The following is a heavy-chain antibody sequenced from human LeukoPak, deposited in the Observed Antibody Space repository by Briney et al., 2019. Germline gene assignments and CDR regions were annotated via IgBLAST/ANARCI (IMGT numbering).Heavy chain of an antibody. CDR1: GFTFSDYW. CDR3: AFLPPGH. Sequence: GGSLRLTCAASGFTFSDYWMDWVRQAPGKGLVWVSRIKSDGSRITYADSVRGRFTISSDNAKNTLYLQMNSLRAEDTAVYYCAFLPPGHWRQGTLVTVSS. V-gene: IGHV3-74*01. D-gene: IGHD3-3*01. CDR2: IKSDGSRI. J-gene: IGHJ1*01.